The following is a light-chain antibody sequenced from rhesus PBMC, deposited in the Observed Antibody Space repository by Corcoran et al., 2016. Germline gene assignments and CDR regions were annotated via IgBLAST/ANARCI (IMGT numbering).Light chain of an antibody. CDR1: QSISSW. CDR3: QQYSSSPLT. J-gene: IGKJ4*01. Sequence: DIQMTQSPSSLSASVGDTVTITCRASQSISSWLAWYQQKPWKAPKLRIYKASTLQSGVPSRFSGSVAVTDFTLTISSLQSEDFATYYCQQYSSSPLTFGGGTKVEIK. V-gene: IGKV1-22*01. CDR2: KAS.